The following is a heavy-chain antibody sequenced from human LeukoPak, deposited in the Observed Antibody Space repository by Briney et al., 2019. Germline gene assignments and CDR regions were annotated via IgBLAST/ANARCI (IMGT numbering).Heavy chain of an antibody. V-gene: IGHV3-23*01. CDR3: TTGRITIFGVVIIGDY. Sequence: GGSLRLSCAASGFTFSSYAMHWVRQAPGKGLKWVSAITGTGGSTYYADSVKGRFTISRDNSKNTLYLQMNSLKTEDTAVYYCTTGRITIFGVVIIGDYWGQGTLVTVSS. CDR2: ITGTGGST. D-gene: IGHD3-3*01. J-gene: IGHJ4*02. CDR1: GFTFSSYA.